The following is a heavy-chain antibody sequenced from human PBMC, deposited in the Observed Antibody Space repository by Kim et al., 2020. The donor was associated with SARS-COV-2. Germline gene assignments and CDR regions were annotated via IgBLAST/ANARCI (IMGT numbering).Heavy chain of an antibody. J-gene: IGHJ4*02. Sequence: SETLSLTCTVSGASIGSKNYYWAWIRQPPGKGLEWIGSIYITGSTYYNPSLKSRAIISVDTSKNQFSLRLNSVTAADTAVFYCATSSGEEFDYWGQGTVV. D-gene: IGHD7-27*01. CDR1: GASIGSKNYY. CDR2: IYITGST. CDR3: ATSSGEEFDY. V-gene: IGHV4-39*07.